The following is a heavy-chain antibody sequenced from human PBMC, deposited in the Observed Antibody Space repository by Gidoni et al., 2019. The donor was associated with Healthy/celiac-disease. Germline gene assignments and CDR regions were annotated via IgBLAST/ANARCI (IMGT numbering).Heavy chain of an antibody. Sequence: QVQLVESGGGVVQPGRSLRLSCAASGFTFSSYAMHWVRQAPGKGLEWVAVISDDGSNKYYADSVKGRFTISRDNSKNTLYLQMNSLRAEDTAVYYCARERGCSSTSCYANWFDPWGQGTLVTVSS. J-gene: IGHJ5*02. CDR1: GFTFSSYA. CDR3: ARERGCSSTSCYANWFDP. V-gene: IGHV3-30-3*01. D-gene: IGHD2-2*01. CDR2: ISDDGSNK.